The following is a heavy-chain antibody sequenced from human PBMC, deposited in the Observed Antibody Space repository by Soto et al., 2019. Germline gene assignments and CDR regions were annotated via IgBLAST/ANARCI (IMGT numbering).Heavy chain of an antibody. J-gene: IGHJ3*01. CDR3: AKECGGTCLDAFDV. Sequence: QVQLKESGSGLVKPAQTLSLTCAVSGGSITSGGFSWSWIRQPPGKGLEWIGYVHHTGNTDYHPSLGSRVTSALNMSMNLFSLNLTSFTASDTATYYCAKECGGTCLDAFDVWGPVTTVIVSS. D-gene: IGHD2-15*01. V-gene: IGHV4-30-2*01. CDR2: VHHTGNT. CDR1: GGSITSGGFS.